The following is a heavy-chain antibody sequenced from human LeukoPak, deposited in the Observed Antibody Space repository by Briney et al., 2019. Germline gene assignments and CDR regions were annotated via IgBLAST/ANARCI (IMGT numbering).Heavy chain of an antibody. Sequence: PGRSLRLSCAASGFTFRTYGMHWVRQAPGKGLEWVAVISYDGSNKYYADSVKGRFTISRDSSKNTLSLQMNSLRAEDTAVYYCAKSAGDYGSGQNFDYWGQGTLVTVSS. CDR3: AKSAGDYGSGQNFDY. D-gene: IGHD4-17*01. J-gene: IGHJ4*02. CDR2: ISYDGSNK. V-gene: IGHV3-30*18. CDR1: GFTFRTYG.